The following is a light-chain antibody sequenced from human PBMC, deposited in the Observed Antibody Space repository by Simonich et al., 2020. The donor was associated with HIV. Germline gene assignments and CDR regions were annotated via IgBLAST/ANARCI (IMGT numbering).Light chain of an antibody. J-gene: IGLJ2*01. CDR1: SSDIGGYSY. CDR2: DVN. V-gene: IGLV2-14*03. CDR3: SSYAGSYTVV. Sequence: QSALTQPASVSGSPGQSITISCTGTSSDIGGYSYVSWYQQHPGKAPKIIIYDVNNRPSGISNRFSGSKSGNTASLTISGLQAEDEADYYCSSYAGSYTVVFGGGTKLTVL.